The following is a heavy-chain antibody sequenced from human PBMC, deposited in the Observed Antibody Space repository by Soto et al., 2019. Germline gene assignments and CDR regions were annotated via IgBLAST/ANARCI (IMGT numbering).Heavy chain of an antibody. V-gene: IGHV4-59*01. CDR1: GCSISSYY. J-gene: IGHJ5*02. D-gene: IGHD3-22*01. Sequence: PSETVSLTCTVSGCSISSYYWSWIRQPPGKGLEWIGYIYYSGSTNYNPSLKSRVTISVDTSKSQFSLKLSSVTAADTAVYYCARDRDYYDSSGYSNWFDPWGQGTLVTVSS. CDR2: IYYSGST. CDR3: ARDRDYYDSSGYSNWFDP.